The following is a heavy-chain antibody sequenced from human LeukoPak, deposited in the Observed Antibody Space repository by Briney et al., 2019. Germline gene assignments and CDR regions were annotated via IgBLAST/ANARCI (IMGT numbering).Heavy chain of an antibody. CDR3: ARAEEGYYFDY. CDR1: GFTFSSYG. V-gene: IGHV3-33*01. Sequence: PGGSLRLSCAASGFTFSSYGMHWVRQAPGKGLEWVAVIWYDGSNKYYADSVKGRFTISRDNSKNTLCLQMNSLRAEDTAVYYCARAEEGYYFDYWGQGTLVTVSS. J-gene: IGHJ4*02. CDR2: IWYDGSNK.